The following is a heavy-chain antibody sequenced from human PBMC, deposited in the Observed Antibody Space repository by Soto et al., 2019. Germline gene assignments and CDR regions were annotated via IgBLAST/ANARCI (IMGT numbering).Heavy chain of an antibody. V-gene: IGHV1-3*01. J-gene: IGHJ4*02. CDR1: GYTFTSYA. CDR2: IHADDGNT. Sequence: QVQLVQSGAEVKKPGASLKVSCTASGYTFTSYAMHWVRQAPGQRLEWMGWIHADDGNTKYSQRFQGRVTITRDTSASTAYMELSSLRSEDTAVYYCARLGLISGEGFDYWGQGTLVTVSS. D-gene: IGHD2-21*01. CDR3: ARLGLISGEGFDY.